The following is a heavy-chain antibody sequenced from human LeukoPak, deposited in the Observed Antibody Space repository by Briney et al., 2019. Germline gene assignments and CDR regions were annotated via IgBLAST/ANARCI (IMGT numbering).Heavy chain of an antibody. CDR1: GGSISSSSYY. V-gene: IGHV4-39*01. CDR3: ARQSYCSGGSCYSPKIVY. CDR2: IYYSGST. J-gene: IGHJ4*02. Sequence: SETLSLTCTVSGGSISSSSYYWGWIRQPPGKGLEWIGSIYYSGSTYYNPSLKSRVTISVDTSKNQFSLKLSSVTAADTAVYYCARQSYCSGGSCYSPKIVYWGQGTLVTVSS. D-gene: IGHD2-15*01.